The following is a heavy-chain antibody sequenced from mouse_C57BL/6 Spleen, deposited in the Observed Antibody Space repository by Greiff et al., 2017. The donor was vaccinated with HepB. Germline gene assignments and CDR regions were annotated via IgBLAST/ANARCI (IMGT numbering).Heavy chain of an antibody. V-gene: IGHV1-15*01. CDR2: IDPETGGT. J-gene: IGHJ4*01. CDR1: GYTFTDYE. Sequence: VKLLESGAELVRPGASVTLSCKASGYTFTDYEMHWVKQTPVHGLEWIGAIDPETGGTAYNQKFKGKAILTADKSSSTAYMELRSLTSEDSAVYYCTREIGYRGFDYYAMDYWGQGTSVTVSS. D-gene: IGHD2-14*01. CDR3: TREIGYRGFDYYAMDY.